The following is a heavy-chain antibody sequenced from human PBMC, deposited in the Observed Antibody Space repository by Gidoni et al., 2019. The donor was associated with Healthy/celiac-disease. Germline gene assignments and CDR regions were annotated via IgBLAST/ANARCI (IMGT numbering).Heavy chain of an antibody. D-gene: IGHD2-8*01. J-gene: IGHJ2*01. CDR1: GFTFSSYG. Sequence: QVQLVESGGGVVQPGRSLRLSCAASGFTFSSYGMHWVRQAPGKGLEGVAVILYDGSNKYYADSVKGRFTISRDNSKNTLYLQMNSLRAEDTAVYYCARDRRMLSVWYFDLWGRGTLVTVSS. V-gene: IGHV3-33*01. CDR3: ARDRRMLSVWYFDL. CDR2: ILYDGSNK.